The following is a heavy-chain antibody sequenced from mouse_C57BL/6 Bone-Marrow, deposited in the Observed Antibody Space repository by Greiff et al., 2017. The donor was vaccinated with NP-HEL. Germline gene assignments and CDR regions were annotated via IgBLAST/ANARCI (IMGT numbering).Heavy chain of an antibody. CDR2: IIPNNGGT. CDR3: ARAPYYDYDGAMDY. V-gene: IGHV1-26*01. Sequence: EVQLQQSGPELVKPGASVKISCKASGYTFTDYYMNWVKLSLGQSLEWIGDIIPNNGGTSYNQKFKGKATLTVDKSSGTAYMELRSLTSEDSAVYYCARAPYYDYDGAMDYWGQGTSVTVSS. J-gene: IGHJ4*01. CDR1: GYTFTDYY. D-gene: IGHD2-4*01.